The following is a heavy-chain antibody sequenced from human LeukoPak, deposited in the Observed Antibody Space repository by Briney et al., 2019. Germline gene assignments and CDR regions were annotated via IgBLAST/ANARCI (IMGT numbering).Heavy chain of an antibody. CDR1: GFTFSSYS. D-gene: IGHD3-9*01. CDR3: ANILPPRGLQKDYYYYYGMDV. J-gene: IGHJ6*02. CDR2: ISRSGSSA. V-gene: IGHV3-48*02. Sequence: PGGSLRLSCAASGFTFSSYSMNWVRQAPGKGLEWVSYISRSGSSAYYADSAEGQFIISRDNAKNSLYLQMNGLRDEDTAVYYCANILPPRGLQKDYYYYYGMDVWGQGTTVTVSS.